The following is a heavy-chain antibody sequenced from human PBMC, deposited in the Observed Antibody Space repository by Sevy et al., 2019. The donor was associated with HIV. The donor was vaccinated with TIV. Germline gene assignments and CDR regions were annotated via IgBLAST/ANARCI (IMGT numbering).Heavy chain of an antibody. Sequence: ASVKVSCKASGYSFTDYYMHWVRQATGQGLEWMGWIYPNNGGTKYAQKFQGWVTMTRDTSINTAYVEVSRLRSDDTAVYYCAISRSSGGDSEFDYWGQGTLVTVSS. J-gene: IGHJ4*02. CDR2: IYPNNGGT. V-gene: IGHV1-2*04. CDR3: AISRSSGGDSEFDY. CDR1: GYSFTDYY. D-gene: IGHD2-21*02.